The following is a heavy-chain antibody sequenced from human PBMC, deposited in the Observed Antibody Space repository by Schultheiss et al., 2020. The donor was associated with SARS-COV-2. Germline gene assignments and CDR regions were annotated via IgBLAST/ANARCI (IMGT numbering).Heavy chain of an antibody. CDR3: ARSTTGYYDGGAYLDY. J-gene: IGHJ4*02. CDR2: IYPGDSDT. CDR1: GYSFTIYW. V-gene: IGHV5-51*01. Sequence: GGSLRLSCKGSGYSFTIYWIGRVRQMPGKGLEWMGIIYPGDSDTSYSPSFQGQVTISADKSISTAYLQWRSLRASDTAIYYCARSTTGYYDGGAYLDYWGQGTLVTVSS. D-gene: IGHD3-22*01.